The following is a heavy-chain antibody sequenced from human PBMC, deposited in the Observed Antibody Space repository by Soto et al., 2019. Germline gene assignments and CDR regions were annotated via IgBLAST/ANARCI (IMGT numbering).Heavy chain of an antibody. CDR2: IYHSGST. CDR1: GGSISSSNW. CDR3: ARVPRSSGYYNWFDP. Sequence: SETLSLTCAVSGGSISSSNWWSWVRQPPGKGLEWIGEIYHSGSTNYNPSLKSRVTISVDKSKNQFSLKLSSVTAADTAVYYCARVPRSSGYYNWFDPWGQGTLVTVSS. J-gene: IGHJ5*02. V-gene: IGHV4-4*02. D-gene: IGHD3-22*01.